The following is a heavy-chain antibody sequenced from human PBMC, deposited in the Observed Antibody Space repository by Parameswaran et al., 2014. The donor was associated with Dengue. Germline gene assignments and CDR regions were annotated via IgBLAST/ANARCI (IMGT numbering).Heavy chain of an antibody. V-gene: IGHV3-53*04. Sequence: RWIRQPPGKGLEWVSVIYSGGSTYYADSVKGRFTISRHNSKNTLYLQMNSLRAEDTAVYYCASLLRFLDQDYWGQGTLVTVSS. CDR2: IYSGGST. CDR3: ASLLRFLDQDY. D-gene: IGHD3-3*01. J-gene: IGHJ4*02.